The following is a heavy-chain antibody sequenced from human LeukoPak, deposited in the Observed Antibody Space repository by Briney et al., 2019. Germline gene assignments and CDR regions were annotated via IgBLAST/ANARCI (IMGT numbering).Heavy chain of an antibody. Sequence: ASVKVSCKASGYTFTSYDINWVRQATGQGLEWRGWMNPNSGNTGYAQKFQGRGTMTRNTSISTAYMELSSLRSEDTAVYYCARFDAKYYYDSSGYDYWGQGTLVTVSS. CDR1: GYTFTSYD. CDR3: ARFDAKYYYDSSGYDY. V-gene: IGHV1-8*01. CDR2: MNPNSGNT. D-gene: IGHD3-22*01. J-gene: IGHJ4*02.